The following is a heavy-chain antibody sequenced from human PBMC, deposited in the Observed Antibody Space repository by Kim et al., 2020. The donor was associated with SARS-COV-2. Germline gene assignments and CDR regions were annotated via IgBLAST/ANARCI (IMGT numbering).Heavy chain of an antibody. J-gene: IGHJ3*02. Sequence: SLKGRVTISVDTSKNQFSLKLSSVTAADTAVYYCARHGGDSSGYYDAFDIWGQGTMVTVSS. V-gene: IGHV4-59*08. D-gene: IGHD3-22*01. CDR3: ARHGGDSSGYYDAFDI.